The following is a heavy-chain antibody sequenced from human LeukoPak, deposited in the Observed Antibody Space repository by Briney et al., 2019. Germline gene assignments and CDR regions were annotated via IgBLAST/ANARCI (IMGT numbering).Heavy chain of an antibody. D-gene: IGHD3-22*01. CDR1: GFTFSSYG. CDR3: AKPVRYYDSSGYYPPLDY. CDR2: ISYDGSNK. V-gene: IGHV3-30*18. Sequence: PGGSLRLSCAASGFTFSSYGMHWVRQAPGKGLEWVAVISYDGSNKYYADSVKGRFTISRDNSKNTLYLQMNSLRAEDTAVYYCAKPVRYYDSSGYYPPLDYWGQGTLVTVSS. J-gene: IGHJ4*02.